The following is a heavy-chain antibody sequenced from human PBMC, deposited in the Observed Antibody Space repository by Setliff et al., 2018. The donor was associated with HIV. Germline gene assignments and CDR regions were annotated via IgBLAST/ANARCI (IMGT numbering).Heavy chain of an antibody. Sequence: PSETLSLTCTVSGASITSHYWSWIRQSPGRELEWIGYIYSTGSTNYNPSLQSRVSXXMDASKNKFSLKVTSVTSADTAVYYCSKGAGFYGDYTFDYWGTGNLVTVSS. V-gene: IGHV4-59*11. CDR2: IYSTGST. D-gene: IGHD4-17*01. CDR3: SKGAGFYGDYTFDY. J-gene: IGHJ4*02. CDR1: GASITSHY.